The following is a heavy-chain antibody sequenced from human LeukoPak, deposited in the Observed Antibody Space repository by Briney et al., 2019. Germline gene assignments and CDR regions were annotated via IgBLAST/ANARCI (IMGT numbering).Heavy chain of an antibody. D-gene: IGHD3-10*01. CDR3: ARGYYGSGSTLYYYYYMDV. V-gene: IGHV4-59*01. CDR1: GGSISSYY. J-gene: IGHJ6*03. Sequence: SETLSLTCTVSGGSISSYYWSWIRQPPGKGLEWIGYIYYSGSTNYNPSLKSRVTISVDTSKNQFSLKLSSVTAADTAVYYCARGYYGSGSTLYYYYYMDVWGKGTTVTVSS. CDR2: IYYSGST.